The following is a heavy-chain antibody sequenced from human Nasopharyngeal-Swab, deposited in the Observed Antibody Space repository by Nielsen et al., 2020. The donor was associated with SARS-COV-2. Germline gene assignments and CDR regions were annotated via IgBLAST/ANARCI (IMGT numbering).Heavy chain of an antibody. J-gene: IGHJ4*02. CDR3: ATPRNDFWSGFDY. CDR2: IYYSGST. CDR1: GGSISSSSYY. V-gene: IGHV4-39*07. D-gene: IGHD3-3*01. Sequence: SETLSLTCTVSGGSISSSSYYWGWIRQPPGKGLEWIGSIYYSGSTYYNPSLESRLTISVDTSKNQFSLKLSSVTAADTAVYYCATPRNDFWSGFDYWGQGTLVTVSS.